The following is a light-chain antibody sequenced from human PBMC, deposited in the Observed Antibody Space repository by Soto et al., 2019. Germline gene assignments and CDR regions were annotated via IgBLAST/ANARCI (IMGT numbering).Light chain of an antibody. CDR3: QQYYSTPLT. V-gene: IGKV3-11*01. CDR2: DAS. J-gene: IGKJ4*01. CDR1: QSVSSY. Sequence: EIVLTQSPATLSLSPGERATLSCRASQSVSSYLAWYQQKPGQAPRLLIYDASNRATGIPARFSGSGSGTDFTLTIRSLRAEDVAIYYCQQYYSTPLTFGGGTKVDIK.